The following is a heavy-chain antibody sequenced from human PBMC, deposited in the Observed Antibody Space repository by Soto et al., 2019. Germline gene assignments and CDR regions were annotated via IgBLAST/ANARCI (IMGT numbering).Heavy chain of an antibody. D-gene: IGHD1-1*01. J-gene: IGHJ3*02. CDR3: ARYWIAGTLYGAFDI. CDR1: GGIFSDFT. CDR2: IIPMMGAT. V-gene: IGHV1-69*06. Sequence: QVQLVQSGSEVKKPGSSVKVSCKASGGIFSDFTLSWLRQAPGRGLEWMGGIIPMMGATNNAQKFKGRLTITADKSTGTVYMELNSLRSDLTAVYYCARYWIAGTLYGAFDIWGQGTEVTVSP.